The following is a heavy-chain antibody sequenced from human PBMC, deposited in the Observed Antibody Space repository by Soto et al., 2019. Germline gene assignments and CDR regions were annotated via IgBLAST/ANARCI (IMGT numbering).Heavy chain of an antibody. CDR3: ARVNIARIDVGAMDV. D-gene: IGHD1-26*01. CDR2: ILYDGSKK. CDR1: GFTFSTYA. J-gene: IGHJ6*02. V-gene: IGHV3-30-3*01. Sequence: QVQLVESGGGVVQPGRSLRLSCAASGFTFSTYAMHWVRQAPGKGLEWVAVILYDGSKKDYADSVKGRFTISRDNSKNTLYLQMNSLRAEDTAVYYCARVNIARIDVGAMDVWGQGTTVTVSS.